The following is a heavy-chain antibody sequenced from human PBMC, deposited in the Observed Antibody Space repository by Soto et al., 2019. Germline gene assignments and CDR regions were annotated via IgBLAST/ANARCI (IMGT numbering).Heavy chain of an antibody. CDR1: GFTFYTYA. CDR2: ISSSSSTI. D-gene: IGHD3-16*02. J-gene: IGHJ6*03. V-gene: IGHV3-48*01. Sequence: GGSLRLSCAASGFTFYTYAMSWVRQAPGKGLEWVSYISSSSSTIYYADSVKGRFTISRDNAKNSLYLQMNSLRAEDTAVYYCARDRDSFRPYYYMDVWGKGTTVTVSS. CDR3: ARDRDSFRPYYYMDV.